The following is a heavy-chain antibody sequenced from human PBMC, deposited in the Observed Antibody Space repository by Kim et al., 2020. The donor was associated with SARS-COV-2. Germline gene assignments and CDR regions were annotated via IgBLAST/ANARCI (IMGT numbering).Heavy chain of an antibody. CDR3: ARPYCSGGSCYRLAFDI. CDR1: GGSISSSNW. CDR2: IYHSGST. Sequence: SETLSLTCAVSGGSISSSNWWSWVRQPPGKGLEWIGEIYHSGSTNYNPSLKSRVTISVDKSKNQFSLKLSSVTAADTAVYYCARPYCSGGSCYRLAFDIWGQGTMVTVSS. J-gene: IGHJ3*02. D-gene: IGHD2-15*01. V-gene: IGHV4-4*02.